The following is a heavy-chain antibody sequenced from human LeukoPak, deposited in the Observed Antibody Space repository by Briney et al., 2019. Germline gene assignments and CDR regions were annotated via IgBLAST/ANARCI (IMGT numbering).Heavy chain of an antibody. CDR2: IIGTGGTT. CDR3: ARRFLEWWSHFDY. D-gene: IGHD3-3*01. V-gene: IGHV3-23*01. CDR1: GFTFSNYA. J-gene: IGHJ4*02. Sequence: GGSLRLSCAASGFTFSNYAMSWVRQTPGKGLEWVSAIIGTGGTTYYADSVKVRFTISRDNSKNTLYLQMFSLRAEHTAIYYCARRFLEWWSHFDYRGQGTLVTVSS.